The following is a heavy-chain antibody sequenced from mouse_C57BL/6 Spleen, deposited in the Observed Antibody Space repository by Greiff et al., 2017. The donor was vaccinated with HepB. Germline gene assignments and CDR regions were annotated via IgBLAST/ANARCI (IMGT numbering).Heavy chain of an antibody. Sequence: VQLQQSGAELVRPGASVKLSCTASGFNIKDYYMHWVKQRPEQGLEWIGRIDPEDGDTEYAPKFQGKATMTADTSSNTAYLQLSSLTSEDTAVYYCTTSTMVTPWFAYWGQGTLVTVSA. V-gene: IGHV14-1*01. CDR1: GFNIKDYY. CDR3: TTSTMVTPWFAY. D-gene: IGHD2-2*01. CDR2: IDPEDGDT. J-gene: IGHJ3*01.